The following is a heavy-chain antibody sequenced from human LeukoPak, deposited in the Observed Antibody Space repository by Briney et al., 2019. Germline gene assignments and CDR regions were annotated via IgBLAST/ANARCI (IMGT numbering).Heavy chain of an antibody. V-gene: IGHV4-34*01. D-gene: IGHD5-18*01. J-gene: IGHJ6*03. CDR1: GGSFSGYY. CDR3: ARTRRYSYGYLPYYYYYMDV. CDR2: INHSGST. Sequence: SETLSLTCAVYGGSFSGYYWSWIRQPPGKGLEWIGEINHSGSTNYNPSLKSRVTIPVDTSKNQFSLKLSSVTAADTAVYYCARTRRYSYGYLPYYYYYMDVWGKGTTVTVSS.